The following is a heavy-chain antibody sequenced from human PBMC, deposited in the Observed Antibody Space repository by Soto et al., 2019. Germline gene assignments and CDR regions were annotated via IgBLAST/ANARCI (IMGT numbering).Heavy chain of an antibody. CDR3: ARGQSGSYSFDY. D-gene: IGHD3-10*01. V-gene: IGHV3-74*01. J-gene: IGHJ4*02. Sequence: EVQLVESGGGIVQPGGSVRLSCAASGFTLSSYWIHWVRQTPGKGLVWVSRINGDGSTTNYADYLKGRFTISRDNAKNTVFLQMSSLRAEDTAVYYCARGQSGSYSFDYWGQGTLVTVSS. CDR2: INGDGSTT. CDR1: GFTLSSYW.